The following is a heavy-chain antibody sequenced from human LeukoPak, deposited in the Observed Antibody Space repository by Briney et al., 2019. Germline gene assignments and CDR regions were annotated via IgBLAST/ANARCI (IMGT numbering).Heavy chain of an antibody. CDR2: IYHSGST. V-gene: IGHV4-59*12. J-gene: IGHJ4*03. D-gene: IGHD3-10*01. Sequence: PSETLSLTCTVSGGSISSYYWSWIRQPPGKGLEWIGYIYHSGSTYYNPSLKSRVTISVDRSKNQFSLKLSSVTAADTAVYYCARATHYYGSGSYYADYWGRGTLVTVSS. CDR1: GGSISSYY. CDR3: ARATHYYGSGSYYADY.